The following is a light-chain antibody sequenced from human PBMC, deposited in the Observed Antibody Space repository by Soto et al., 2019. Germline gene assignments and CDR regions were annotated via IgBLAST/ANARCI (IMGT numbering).Light chain of an antibody. V-gene: IGLV2-14*01. Sequence: QSALTQPASVSGSPGQSITISCTGTSSDVGGYNYVSWYQQHPGKAPKLMIYEVSNRPSGVSNRFSGSKSGNTASLTISGLQAEGEADYYCSSYEGSSPLDVFGTGTKVTVL. J-gene: IGLJ1*01. CDR3: SSYEGSSPLDV. CDR1: SSDVGGYNY. CDR2: EVS.